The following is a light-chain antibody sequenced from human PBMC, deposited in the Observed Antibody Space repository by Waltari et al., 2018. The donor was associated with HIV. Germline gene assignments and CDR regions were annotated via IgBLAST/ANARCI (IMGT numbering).Light chain of an antibody. J-gene: IGLJ3*02. V-gene: IGLV2-14*01. Sequence: QSALTQPASVSGSPGQSITISCTGTSNDVGGSKYVSWYQQHPGKAPKVVIYAVSNRPSGVSNRCAGSKSGNTASLTIAGRQAEDEADYYCSSYASTSTRVFGGGTKLTVL. CDR1: SNDVGGSKY. CDR2: AVS. CDR3: SSYASTSTRV.